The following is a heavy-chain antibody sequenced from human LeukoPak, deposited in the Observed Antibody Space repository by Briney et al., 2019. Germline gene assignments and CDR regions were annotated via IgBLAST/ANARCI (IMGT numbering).Heavy chain of an antibody. D-gene: IGHD6-19*01. V-gene: IGHV4-34*01. CDR3: ATSGYSSPFDY. J-gene: IGHJ4*02. Sequence: PSETLSLTCTVSGGSISSYYWSWIRQPPGKGLEWIGEINHSGSTNYNPSLKSRVTISVDTSKNQFSLKLSSVTAADTAVYYCATSGYSSPFDYWGQGTLVTVSS. CDR1: GGSISSYY. CDR2: INHSGST.